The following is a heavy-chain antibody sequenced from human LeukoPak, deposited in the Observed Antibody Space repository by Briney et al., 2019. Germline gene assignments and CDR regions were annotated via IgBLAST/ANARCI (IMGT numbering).Heavy chain of an antibody. Sequence: GGSLRLSCAASGFTFSDAWMSWVRQAPGKGLEWVGRIKSKTDVGTRDFAALVKGRFIISRDDSKETVYLQMASLKTEDTAVYYCAAGTGRSDFDYWGQGTLVTVSS. CDR1: GFTFSDAW. J-gene: IGHJ4*02. CDR3: AAGTGRSDFDY. D-gene: IGHD3/OR15-3a*01. CDR2: IKSKTDVGTR. V-gene: IGHV3-15*01.